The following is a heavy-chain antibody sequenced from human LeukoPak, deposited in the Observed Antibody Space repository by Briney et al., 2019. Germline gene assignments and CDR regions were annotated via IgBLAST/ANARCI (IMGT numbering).Heavy chain of an antibody. J-gene: IGHJ4*02. CDR2: INPSTGGT. CDR3: ARGTCHSSGLDD. CDR1: GYTSTGYN. V-gene: IGHV1-2*02. Sequence: ASVKVSCKAPGYTSTGYNMHWVRRAPGQGLEWMGWINPSTGGTNYAQKFQGRVTMARDTSITTAYMELNRLTSDDTAVYYCARGTCHSSGLDDWGQGALVTVSS. D-gene: IGHD3-22*01.